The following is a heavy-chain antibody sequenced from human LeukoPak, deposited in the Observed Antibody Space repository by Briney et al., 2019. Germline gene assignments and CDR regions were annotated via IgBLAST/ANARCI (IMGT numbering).Heavy chain of an antibody. D-gene: IGHD5-18*01. CDR1: GFTFSSYA. J-gene: IGHJ4*02. CDR3: AKDLNPWIQLWYFDY. CDR2: ISGSGGST. V-gene: IGHV3-23*01. Sequence: GGSLRLSCAASGFTFSSYAMSWVRQAPGKGLEWVSAISGSGGSTYYADPVKGRFTISRDNSKNTLYLQMNSLRAEDTAVYYCAKDLNPWIQLWYFDYWGQGTLVTVSS.